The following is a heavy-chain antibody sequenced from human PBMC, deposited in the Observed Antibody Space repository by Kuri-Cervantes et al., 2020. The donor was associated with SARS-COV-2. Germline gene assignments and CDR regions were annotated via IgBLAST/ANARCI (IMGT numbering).Heavy chain of an antibody. CDR1: GGSISSYY. CDR3: ARYPTGSSGWYSSDAFDI. Sequence: SETLSLTCTVSGGSISSYYWSWIRQSPGKGLEWIGYIYYSGSTNYNPSLKSRVTISVDTSKNQFSLKLSSVTAADTAVYYCARYPTGSSGWYSSDAFDIWGQGTMVTVSS. V-gene: IGHV4-59*01. D-gene: IGHD6-19*01. CDR2: IYYSGST. J-gene: IGHJ3*02.